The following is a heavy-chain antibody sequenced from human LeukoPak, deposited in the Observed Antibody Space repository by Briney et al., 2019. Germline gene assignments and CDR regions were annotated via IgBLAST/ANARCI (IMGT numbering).Heavy chain of an antibody. V-gene: IGHV4-61*09. CDR2: IYTTGST. Sequence: SETLSLTCTVSGGSISSGSYYWSWLRQPAGKGLEWIGHIYTTGSTNYNPSLKSRVTISVDTSKNQFSLKLSSVTAADTAVYYCARDRPSSTSSIDYWGQGTLVTVSS. CDR1: GGSISSGSYY. D-gene: IGHD6-13*01. CDR3: ARDRPSSTSSIDY. J-gene: IGHJ4*02.